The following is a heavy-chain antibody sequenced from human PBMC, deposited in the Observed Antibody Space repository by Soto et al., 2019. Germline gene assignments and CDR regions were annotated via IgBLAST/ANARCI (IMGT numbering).Heavy chain of an antibody. CDR2: MNPNSGNT. V-gene: IGHV1-8*01. D-gene: IGHD3-10*01. J-gene: IGHJ3*02. CDR3: ARGNELWFGELLGASAFDI. Sequence: GASVKVTCKASGYTFTSNDSNWVRQATGQGLEWMGWMNPNSGNTGYARKFQGRVTMTRNTSISTAYMELSSLRSEDTAVYYCARGNELWFGELLGASAFDIWGQGTMVTVSS. CDR1: GYTFTSND.